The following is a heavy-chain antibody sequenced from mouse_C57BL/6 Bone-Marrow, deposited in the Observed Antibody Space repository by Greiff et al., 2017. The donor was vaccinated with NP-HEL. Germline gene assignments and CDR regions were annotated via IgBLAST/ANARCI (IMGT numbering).Heavy chain of an antibody. CDR2: ISYDGSN. CDR1: GYSITSGYY. Sequence: DVKLVESGPGLVKPSQSLSLTCSVTGYSITSGYYWNWIRQFPGNKLEWMGYISYDGSNNYNPSLKNRISITRDTSKNQFFLKLNSVTTEDTATYYCAREGVTPNAMDYWGQGTSVTVSS. D-gene: IGHD2-2*01. J-gene: IGHJ4*01. CDR3: AREGVTPNAMDY. V-gene: IGHV3-6*01.